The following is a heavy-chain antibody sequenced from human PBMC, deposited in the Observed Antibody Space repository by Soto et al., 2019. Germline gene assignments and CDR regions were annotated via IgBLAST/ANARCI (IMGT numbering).Heavy chain of an antibody. V-gene: IGHV3-9*01. Sequence: PGGSLRLSCAASGFTFDDYAMHWVRQAPGKGLEWVSGISWNSGSIGYADSVKGRFTISRDNAKNSLYLQMNSLRAEDTALYYCAKDNTYYDFWSGLDYRGQGTLVTVSS. J-gene: IGHJ4*02. CDR2: ISWNSGSI. D-gene: IGHD3-3*01. CDR1: GFTFDDYA. CDR3: AKDNTYYDFWSGLDY.